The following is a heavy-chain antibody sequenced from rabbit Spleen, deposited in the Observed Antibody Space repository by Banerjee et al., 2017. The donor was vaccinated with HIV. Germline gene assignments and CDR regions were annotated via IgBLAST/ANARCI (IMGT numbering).Heavy chain of an antibody. V-gene: IGHV1S45*01. Sequence: QEQLEESGGDLVKPGASLTLTCTASGFSFSSSDYMCWVRQAPGKGLEWIACIDTGSSGFTYFASWAKGRFTCSKTSSTTVTLQMTSLTVADTATYFCARDSGSSFSSYGMDLWGPGTLVTVS. CDR1: GFSFSSSDY. CDR2: IDTGSSGFT. D-gene: IGHD8-1*01. J-gene: IGHJ6*01. CDR3: ARDSGSSFSSYGMDL.